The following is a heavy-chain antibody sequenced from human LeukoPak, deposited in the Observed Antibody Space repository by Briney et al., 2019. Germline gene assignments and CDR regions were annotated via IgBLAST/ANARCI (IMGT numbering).Heavy chain of an antibody. CDR3: ARGDTAMVLGFFWFDP. Sequence: GGSLRLSCAASRFTFSSYSMNWVRQAPGKGLEWVSSISSSSSYIYYADSVKGRFTISRDNAKNSLYLQMNSLRAEDTAVYYCARGDTAMVLGFFWFDPWGQGTLVTVSS. CDR1: RFTFSSYS. V-gene: IGHV3-21*01. D-gene: IGHD5-18*01. CDR2: ISSSSSYI. J-gene: IGHJ5*02.